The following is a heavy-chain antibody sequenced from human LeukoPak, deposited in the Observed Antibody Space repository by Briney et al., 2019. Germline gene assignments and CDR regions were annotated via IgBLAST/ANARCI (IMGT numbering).Heavy chain of an antibody. J-gene: IGHJ6*03. V-gene: IGHV1-69*05. CDR2: IIPIFGTA. CDR1: GGTFSSYA. D-gene: IGHD3-3*01. CDR3: ARDINWSGLNSLYMDV. Sequence: AASVKVSCKASGGTFSSYAISWVRQAPGQGLEWMGGIIPIFGTANYAQKFQGRVTITTDESTSTAYMELSSLRSEDTAVYYCARDINWSGLNSLYMDVWGKGTTVTVSS.